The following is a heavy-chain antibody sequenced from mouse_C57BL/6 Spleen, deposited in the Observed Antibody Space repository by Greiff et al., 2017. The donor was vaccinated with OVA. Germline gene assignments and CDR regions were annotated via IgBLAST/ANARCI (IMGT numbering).Heavy chain of an antibody. CDR2: IYPGDGDT. CDR3: ARTSNWENYFDY. V-gene: IGHV1-80*01. CDR1: GYAFSSYW. D-gene: IGHD4-1*01. J-gene: IGHJ2*01. Sequence: VMLVESGAELVKPGASVTLSCKASGYAFSSYWLTWVKQRPGKGLEWIGQIYPGDGDTNYNGKFKGKATLTADKSSSTAYMQLSSLTSEDSAVYFCARTSNWENYFDYWGQGTTLTVSS.